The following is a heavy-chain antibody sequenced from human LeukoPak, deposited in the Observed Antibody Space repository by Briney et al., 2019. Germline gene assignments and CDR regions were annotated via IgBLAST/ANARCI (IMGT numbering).Heavy chain of an antibody. Sequence: ASVKVSCKASVYTFTSFGISWVRQAPGQGLEWMGWISAYNGNTIYAQMLQGRVTMTTDTSTSTAYMELRSLRSDDTAVYYCARDLSSSYYYVFDYWGQGTLVTVSS. J-gene: IGHJ4*02. D-gene: IGHD3-22*01. CDR3: ARDLSSSYYYVFDY. CDR1: VYTFTSFG. CDR2: ISAYNGNT. V-gene: IGHV1-18*01.